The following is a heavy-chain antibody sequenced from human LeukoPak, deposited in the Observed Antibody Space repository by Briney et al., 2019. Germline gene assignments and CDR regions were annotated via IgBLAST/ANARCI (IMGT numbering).Heavy chain of an antibody. CDR2: VNTVSSYI. CDR1: GFTFSDYT. Sequence: RGSLRLSCAASGFTFSDYTMNWVRQAPGKGLEWVASVNTVSSYIYYADSMRGRFTISRDNAKNSLFLQMNSLRAEDTAVYYCARLRRNSDRSDFFYYYDHWGQGTLVTVSS. V-gene: IGHV3-21*01. CDR3: ARLRRNSDRSDFFYYYDH. J-gene: IGHJ4*02. D-gene: IGHD3-22*01.